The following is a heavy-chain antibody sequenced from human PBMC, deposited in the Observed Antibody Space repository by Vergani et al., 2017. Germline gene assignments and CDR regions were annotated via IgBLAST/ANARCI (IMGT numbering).Heavy chain of an antibody. CDR1: GYTFTGYY. CDR3: AQSLLAVAGWGYFDY. Sequence: QVQLVQSGAEVKKPGASVKVSCKASGYTFTGYYMHWVRQAPGQGLEWMGWINPNSGGTNYAQKFQGRVTMTRDTSISTAYMEPSRLRSDDTAVYYCAQSLLAVAGWGYFDYWGQGTLVTVSS. J-gene: IGHJ4*02. CDR2: INPNSGGT. V-gene: IGHV1-2*02. D-gene: IGHD6-19*01.